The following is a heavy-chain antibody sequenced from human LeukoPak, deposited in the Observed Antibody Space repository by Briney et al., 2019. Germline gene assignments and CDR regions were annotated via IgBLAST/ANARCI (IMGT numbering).Heavy chain of an antibody. CDR3: ARGQKTTVVRSDY. Sequence: PGGSLRLSCAASGFTFSSYSMNWVRQAPGKGLEWVSYISSSSSTIYYADSVKGRFTISRDNAKNSLYLQMNSLRAEDTAVYYCARGQKTTVVRSDYWGQRTLVTVSS. CDR1: GFTFSSYS. V-gene: IGHV3-48*01. J-gene: IGHJ4*02. CDR2: ISSSSSTI. D-gene: IGHD4-23*01.